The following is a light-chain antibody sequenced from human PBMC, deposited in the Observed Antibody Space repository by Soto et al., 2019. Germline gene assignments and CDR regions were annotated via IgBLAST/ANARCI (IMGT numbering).Light chain of an antibody. CDR2: AAF. V-gene: IGKV1-39*01. Sequence: DIQMTQSPSSLSASVGDRVSITCRAGQSISNYLNWYQQKPGRAPKLLMYAAFSLQSGVPSRFSGSGSGTDFTLTISRLQPEDFATYYCQQTYSTTWTFGQGTKV. CDR3: QQTYSTTWT. J-gene: IGKJ1*01. CDR1: QSISNY.